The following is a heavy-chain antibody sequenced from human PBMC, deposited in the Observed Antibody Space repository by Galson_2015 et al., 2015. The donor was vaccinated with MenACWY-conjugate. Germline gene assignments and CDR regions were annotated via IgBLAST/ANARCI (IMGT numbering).Heavy chain of an antibody. CDR3: ARGGVGEHWLVLDP. V-gene: IGHV3-11*05. CDR2: ISGSSTYT. J-gene: IGHJ5*02. Sequence: SLRLSCAASEFTFNDYYMNWLRQPPGKGLEWLSSISGSSTYTNYADSVKGRFAISRDNAKNSVYLEMNSLRAEDTAVYYCARGGVGEHWLVLDPWGQGTLVTVSS. CDR1: EFTFNDYY. D-gene: IGHD6-19*01.